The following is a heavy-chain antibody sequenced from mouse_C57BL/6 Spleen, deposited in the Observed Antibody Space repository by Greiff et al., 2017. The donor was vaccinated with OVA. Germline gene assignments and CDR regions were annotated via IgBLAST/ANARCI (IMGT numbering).Heavy chain of an antibody. D-gene: IGHD2-5*01. CDR1: GYTFTEYT. J-gene: IGHJ1*03. CDR3: ARHEEDYSNYVGYFDV. Sequence: QVHVKQSGAELVKPGASVKLSCKASGYTFTEYTIHWVKQRSGPGLEWIGWFYPGSGSIKYNEKFKDKATLTADKSSSTVYMELSRLTSEDSAVYFSARHEEDYSNYVGYFDVGGTGTAVSVSS. V-gene: IGHV1-62-2*01. CDR2: FYPGSGSI.